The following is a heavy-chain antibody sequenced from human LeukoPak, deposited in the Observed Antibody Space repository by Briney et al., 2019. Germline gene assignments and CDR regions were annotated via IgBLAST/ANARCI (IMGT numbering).Heavy chain of an antibody. V-gene: IGHV1-18*01. CDR1: GYTFTNYG. J-gene: IGHJ3*01. CDR2: ISAYNGNT. Sequence: ASVKVSCKTSGYTFTNYGISWVRQAPGLGLEWMGWISAYNGNTNYAQKVQGRVTMTTDTSTSTAYMELRSLRFDDTAVYYCARDQSVRLLQTSSTYFKHVFAVWGQGSMVTVSS. D-gene: IGHD6-13*01. CDR3: ARDQSVRLLQTSSTYFKHVFAV.